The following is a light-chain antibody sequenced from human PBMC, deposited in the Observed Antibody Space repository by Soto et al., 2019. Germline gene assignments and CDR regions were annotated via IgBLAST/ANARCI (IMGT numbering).Light chain of an antibody. J-gene: IGKJ4*01. CDR1: QSVSNNY. CDR3: QQYGSSPLT. Sequence: EVVLENSPGTLSLDRGERATLSCRASQSVSNNYLAWYQQKPGQAPRLLIYGASSRATGIPDRFSGSGSGTDFTLTISRLEPEDCAVYCCQQYGSSPLTFCGVSMV. CDR2: GAS. V-gene: IGKV3-20*01.